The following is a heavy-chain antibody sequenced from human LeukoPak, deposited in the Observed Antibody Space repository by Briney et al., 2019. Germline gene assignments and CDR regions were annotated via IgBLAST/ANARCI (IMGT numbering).Heavy chain of an antibody. V-gene: IGHV1-18*01. CDR3: ARSPGGDGYPGVFDY. CDR1: GYTFTSYG. D-gene: IGHD5-24*01. CDR2: ISAYNGNT. Sequence: ASVKVSCKASGYTFTSYGISWVRQAPGQGLEWMGCISAYNGNTNYAQKPQGRVTMTTDTSTSTAYMELRSLRSDDTAVYYCARSPGGDGYPGVFDYWGQGTLVTVSS. J-gene: IGHJ4*02.